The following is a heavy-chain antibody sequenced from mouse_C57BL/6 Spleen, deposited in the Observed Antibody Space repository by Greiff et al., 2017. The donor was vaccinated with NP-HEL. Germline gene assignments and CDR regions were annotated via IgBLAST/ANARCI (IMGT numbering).Heavy chain of an antibody. CDR1: GYTFTDYY. V-gene: IGHV1-76*01. J-gene: IGHJ2*01. D-gene: IGHD1-1*01. CDR3: ARLYYGSSSFDY. CDR2: IYPGSGNT. Sequence: VQLQQSGAELVRPVASVKLSCKASGYTFTDYYINWVKQRPGQGLEWIARIYPGSGNTYYNEKFKGKATLTAEKSSSTAYMQLSSLTSEDSAVYFCARLYYGSSSFDYWGQGTTRTVYS.